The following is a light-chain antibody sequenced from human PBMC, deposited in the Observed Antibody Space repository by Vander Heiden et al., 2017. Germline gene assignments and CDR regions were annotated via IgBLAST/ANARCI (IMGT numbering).Light chain of an antibody. CDR1: EGIRND. Sequence: AIQMTQSPSSLSASVGDRVTITCRASEGIRNDLGWFQQKPGKAPKLLIFEASTLQSGVPSRFSGSGSDTDFTLTISSLQPDDFATYYCLQDFDYPRTFGQGTKVEI. CDR3: LQDFDYPRT. CDR2: EAS. V-gene: IGKV1-6*01. J-gene: IGKJ1*01.